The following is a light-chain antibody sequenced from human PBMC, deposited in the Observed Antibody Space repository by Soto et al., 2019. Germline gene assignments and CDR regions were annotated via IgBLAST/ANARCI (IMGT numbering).Light chain of an antibody. CDR1: QRISSNY. V-gene: IGKV3-20*01. CDR2: DAS. J-gene: IGKJ4*01. Sequence: EIVMTQSPGTLSLSPGERATLSCRASQRISSNYLGWYQQKPGQAPRLLIYDASTRATGTPDRFSGSGSGTDFTLTIRRLEPEDFALYYCQQYADSRQVTFGGGTKVDIK. CDR3: QQYADSRQVT.